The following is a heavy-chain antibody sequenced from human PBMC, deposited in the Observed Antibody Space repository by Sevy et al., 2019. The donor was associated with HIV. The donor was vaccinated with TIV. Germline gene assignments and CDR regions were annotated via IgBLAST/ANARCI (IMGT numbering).Heavy chain of an antibody. CDR3: ASRHYYGSGSYPDS. CDR2: IKSKTDGGTI. J-gene: IGHJ4*02. CDR1: GFTFSNAW. V-gene: IGHV3-15*01. D-gene: IGHD3-10*01. Sequence: GGSLRLSCAASGFTFSNAWMSWVRQAPGKGLEWVGRIKSKTDGGTIDYAAPVKGRFSISRDDSKNTLYLQMNSLKIEDTAVYYCASRHYYGSGSYPDSWGQGILVIVSS.